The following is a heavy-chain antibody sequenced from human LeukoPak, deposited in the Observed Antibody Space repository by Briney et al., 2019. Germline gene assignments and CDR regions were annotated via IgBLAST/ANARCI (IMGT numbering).Heavy chain of an antibody. D-gene: IGHD2-2*01. CDR2: ISSSSNYI. Sequence: GGSLRLSCAASEFTFSSYSMNWVRQAPGKGLEWVSSISSSSNYIYYADSVKGRFTISRGNAKNSLYLQMNSLRAEDTAVYYCARDGARVPAATYYFDYWGQGTLVTVSS. CDR1: EFTFSSYS. J-gene: IGHJ4*02. CDR3: ARDGARVPAATYYFDY. V-gene: IGHV3-21*01.